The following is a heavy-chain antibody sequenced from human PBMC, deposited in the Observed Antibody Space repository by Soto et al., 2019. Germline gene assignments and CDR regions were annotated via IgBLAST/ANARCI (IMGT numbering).Heavy chain of an antibody. CDR2: IYPGDSDT. V-gene: IGHV5-51*01. J-gene: IGHJ4*02. D-gene: IGHD6-19*01. Sequence: PRESLKISCKVSGYSFTSYWIGWVRQMPGKGLEWMGIIYPGDSDTRYSPSFQGQVTISADKSISTAYLQWSSLKASDTAMYYCARQVAVAGQRYFDYWGQGTLVTVSS. CDR1: GYSFTSYW. CDR3: ARQVAVAGQRYFDY.